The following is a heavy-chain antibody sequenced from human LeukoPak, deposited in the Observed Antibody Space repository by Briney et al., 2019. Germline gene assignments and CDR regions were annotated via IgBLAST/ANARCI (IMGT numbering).Heavy chain of an antibody. V-gene: IGHV3-7*01. CDR3: ARVGSSWYSRWLGARFDY. J-gene: IGHJ4*02. CDR2: IKQDGSEK. D-gene: IGHD6-13*01. CDR1: GFTFSSYW. Sequence: GGSLRLSCAASGFTFSSYWMSWVRQAPGKGPEWVANIKQDGSEKYYVDSVKGRFTISRDNAKNSLYLQMNSLRAEDTAVYYCARVGSSWYSRWLGARFDYWGQGTLVTVSS.